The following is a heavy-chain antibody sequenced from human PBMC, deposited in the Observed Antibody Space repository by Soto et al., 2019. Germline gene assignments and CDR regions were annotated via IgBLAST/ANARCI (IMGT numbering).Heavy chain of an antibody. J-gene: IGHJ6*02. CDR1: GFTFGSYR. CDR2: ISSSSSTI. D-gene: IGHD2-15*01. CDR3: ARDWGYCSGGTCYYGMDV. V-gene: IGHV3-48*02. Sequence: PGGSLRLSCAASGFTFGSYRMNWVRQAPGKGLEWVSYISSSSSTIYYADSVKGRFTISRDNAKNSLYLQMNTLRDEDTAMYYCARDWGYCSGGTCYYGMDVWGQGTTVTVSS.